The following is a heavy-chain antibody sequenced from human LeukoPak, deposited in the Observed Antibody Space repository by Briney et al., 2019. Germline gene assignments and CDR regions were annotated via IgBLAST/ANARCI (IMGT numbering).Heavy chain of an antibody. Sequence: SETLSLTCTVSGGSISSYYWSWIRQPAGKGLEWIGRIYISGSTNYNPSLKSRVTMSVDTSKNQFSLKLSSVTAADTAVYYCARIPRFDSSGYSFDYWGQGTLVTVSS. D-gene: IGHD3-22*01. V-gene: IGHV4-4*07. J-gene: IGHJ4*02. CDR2: IYISGST. CDR3: ARIPRFDSSGYSFDY. CDR1: GGSISSYY.